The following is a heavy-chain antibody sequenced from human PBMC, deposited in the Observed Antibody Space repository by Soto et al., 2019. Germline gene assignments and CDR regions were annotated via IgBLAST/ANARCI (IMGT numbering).Heavy chain of an antibody. Sequence: ASVKVSCKASGYTFTSYYMHWVRQAPGQGLEWMGIINPSGGSTSYAQKFQGRVTMTRDTSTSTVYMELSSLRSEDTAVYYCARDRGDYGDPDEFHHWGQDTLVTGSS. CDR1: GYTFTSYY. J-gene: IGHJ1*01. V-gene: IGHV1-46*01. CDR3: ARDRGDYGDPDEFHH. D-gene: IGHD4-17*01. CDR2: INPSGGST.